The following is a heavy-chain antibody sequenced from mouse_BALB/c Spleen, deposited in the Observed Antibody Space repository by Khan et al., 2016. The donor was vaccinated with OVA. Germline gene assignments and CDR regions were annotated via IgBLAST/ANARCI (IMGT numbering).Heavy chain of an antibody. V-gene: IGHV3-2*02. CDR3: ARSLYYSYGYALDC. CDR2: ISSTGCT. CDR1: GYSIPSDYA. D-gene: IGHD2-14*01. Sequence: EVQLQESGPGLVKPSQSLSLTCTVTGYSIPSDYAWNWIRQFPGNKLEWMGYISSTGCTSYNPSLKSRISIPRDTSKSQFFLQLKSVTAEDTATYYCARSLYYSYGYALDCWGRGTLVTVSS. J-gene: IGHJ4*01.